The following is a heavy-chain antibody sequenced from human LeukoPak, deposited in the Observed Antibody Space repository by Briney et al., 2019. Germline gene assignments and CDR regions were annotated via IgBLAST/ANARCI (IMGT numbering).Heavy chain of an antibody. CDR3: ANGDGYPRVGPKPYYSGMDV. D-gene: IGHD3-10*01. CDR1: GFTFSSYA. V-gene: IGHV3-23*01. CDR2: ISGSCGST. Sequence: GGSLRLSCAASGFTFSSYAMSWVRQAPGKGLEWVSAISGSCGSTYYADSVKGRFTISRDNSKNTLYLQMNSLTAEATAVYYCANGDGYPRVGPKPYYSGMDVWGQGTTVTVSS. J-gene: IGHJ6*02.